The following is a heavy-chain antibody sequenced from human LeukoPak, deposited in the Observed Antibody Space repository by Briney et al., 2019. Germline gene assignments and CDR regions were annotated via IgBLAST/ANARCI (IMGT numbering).Heavy chain of an antibody. J-gene: IGHJ4*02. Sequence: GGSLRLSCAASGFTLSNNAMNWVRQAPGKGLEWVAVTSYDGSNEYSADPVNGRLTTSRDNSKTTVYLSMNSLRAEDTAVYYCARQDIAAAVTFDYWGQGTLVTVSS. V-gene: IGHV3-30*04. CDR1: GFTLSNNA. CDR2: TSYDGSNE. CDR3: ARQDIAAAVTFDY. D-gene: IGHD6-13*01.